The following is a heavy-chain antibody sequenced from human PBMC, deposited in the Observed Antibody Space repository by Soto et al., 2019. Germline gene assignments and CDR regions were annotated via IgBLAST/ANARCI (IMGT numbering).Heavy chain of an antibody. Sequence: GASVKVSCKTSGYAFPHYVINWVRQAPGHGLEWMGFSTHTGNTNYAQNFQGRVVLTTDTSTSTAYMEVTSLGSDDTAVYYCARSGEHPLDYWGQGTPVTVSS. CDR1: GYAFPHYV. CDR3: ARSGEHPLDY. V-gene: IGHV1-18*01. CDR2: STHTGNT. J-gene: IGHJ4*02. D-gene: IGHD1-26*01.